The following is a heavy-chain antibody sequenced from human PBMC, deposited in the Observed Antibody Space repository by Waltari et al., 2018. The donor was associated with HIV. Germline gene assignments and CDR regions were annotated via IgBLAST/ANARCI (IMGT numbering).Heavy chain of an antibody. CDR1: GVTANTFT. Sequence: QVQLVQSGDEVRKSGSSVKVSCKASGVTANTFTINWVRQAPGHGLEWVGRLVGRGGPLPILGAPAYSQKLKGRLTLSADTATNTAFLQLSSLRSDDTAVYYCATPAAKGTWFDSWGQGSQIIVSS. V-gene: IGHV1-69*08. D-gene: IGHD2-2*01. CDR2: PLPILGAP. J-gene: IGHJ5*01. CDR3: ATPAAKGTWFDS.